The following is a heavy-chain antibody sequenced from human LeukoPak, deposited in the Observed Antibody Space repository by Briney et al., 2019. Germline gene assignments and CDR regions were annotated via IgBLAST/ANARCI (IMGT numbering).Heavy chain of an antibody. CDR3: ARDSVAGSIAAAGTSWFDP. D-gene: IGHD6-13*01. J-gene: IGHJ5*02. Sequence: EASVKVSXKASGGTFSSYAISWVRQAHGQGLEWMGGIIPIFGTANYAQKFQGRVTITADESTSTAYMELSSLRSEDTAVYYCARDSVAGSIAAAGTSWFDPWGQGTPVTVSS. CDR2: IIPIFGTA. V-gene: IGHV1-69*13. CDR1: GGTFSSYA.